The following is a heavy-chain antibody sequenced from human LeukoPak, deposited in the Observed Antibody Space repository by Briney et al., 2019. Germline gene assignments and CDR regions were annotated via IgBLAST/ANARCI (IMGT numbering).Heavy chain of an antibody. D-gene: IGHD1-1*01. CDR3: AREEVQLERTGLDY. Sequence: GASVKVSCKASGYTFTSYYMHWVRQAPGQGLEWMGWINPNSGGTNYAQKFQGRVTMTRDTSISTAYMELSGLRSDDTAVYYCAREEVQLERTGLDYWGQGTLVTVSS. CDR2: INPNSGGT. CDR1: GYTFTSYY. J-gene: IGHJ4*02. V-gene: IGHV1-2*02.